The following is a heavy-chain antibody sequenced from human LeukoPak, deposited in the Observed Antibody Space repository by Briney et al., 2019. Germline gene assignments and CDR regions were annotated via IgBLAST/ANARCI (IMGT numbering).Heavy chain of an antibody. J-gene: IGHJ3*02. CDR2: IYYSGST. CDR3: AGDPANYSDSSGYSGAFDI. Sequence: PSETLSLTCTVSGGSISGGGYYWSWIRQHPGKGLEWIGYIYYSGSTYYNPSLKSRVTISEDTSKHQFSLKLSSVTAADTAVYYCAGDPANYSDSSGYSGAFDIWGQGTMVSVSS. CDR1: GGSISGGGYY. D-gene: IGHD3-22*01. V-gene: IGHV4-31*03.